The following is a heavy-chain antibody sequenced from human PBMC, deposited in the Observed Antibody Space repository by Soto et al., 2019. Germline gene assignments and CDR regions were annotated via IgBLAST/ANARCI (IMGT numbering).Heavy chain of an antibody. D-gene: IGHD6-13*01. CDR3: ATYSSSWFKPSYAFDI. J-gene: IGHJ3*02. Sequence: LSLTCTVSGGSVSSGSYYWSWIRQPPGKGLEWIGYIYYSGSTNYNPSLKSRVTISVDTSKNQFSLKLSSVTAADTAVYYCATYSSSWFKPSYAFDIWGQGTMVTVSS. CDR2: IYYSGST. CDR1: GGSVSSGSYY. V-gene: IGHV4-61*01.